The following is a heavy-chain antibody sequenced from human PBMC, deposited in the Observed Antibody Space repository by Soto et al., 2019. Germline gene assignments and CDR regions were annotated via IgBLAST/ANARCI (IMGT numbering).Heavy chain of an antibody. CDR2: ISYDGSNK. J-gene: IGHJ4*02. CDR3: AKDYAAVDSSGYYYDY. Sequence: SLRLSCAASGFTFSSYGMHWVRQAPGKGLEWVAVISYDGSNKYYADSVKGRFTISRDNSKNTLYLQMNSLRAEDTAVYYCAKDYAAVDSSGYYYDYWGQGTLVTVSS. D-gene: IGHD3-22*01. V-gene: IGHV3-30*18. CDR1: GFTFSSYG.